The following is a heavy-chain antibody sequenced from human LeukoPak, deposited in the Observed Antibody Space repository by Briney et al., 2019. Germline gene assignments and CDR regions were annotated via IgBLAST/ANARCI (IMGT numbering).Heavy chain of an antibody. J-gene: IGHJ4*02. CDR1: GFTFSTYG. CDR3: ARADCGGDCYLDY. Sequence: PGGSLRLSCAASGFTFSTYGMHWVRQAPGKGLEWVAVIWYDGSKKYYEDSVKGRFTISRDNSKSTLYLQMNSLRADDTAVYYCARADCGGDCYLDYWGQGTLVTVSS. D-gene: IGHD2-21*02. CDR2: IWYDGSKK. V-gene: IGHV3-33*01.